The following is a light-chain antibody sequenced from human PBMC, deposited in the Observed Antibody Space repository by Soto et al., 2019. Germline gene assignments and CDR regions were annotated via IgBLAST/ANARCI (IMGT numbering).Light chain of an antibody. CDR1: SNDFGGYNF. CDR2: DVS. J-gene: IGLJ1*01. V-gene: IGLV2-14*03. Sequence: TQPASVSGSSGQSITLSCPRNSNDFGGYNFVSWYQQHPGKAPKLIIYDVSNRPSGVSNRFSGSKSGNTASLTISGLQAEDEADYYCSSYTPSATPFVFGTGTKVTVL. CDR3: SSYTPSATPFV.